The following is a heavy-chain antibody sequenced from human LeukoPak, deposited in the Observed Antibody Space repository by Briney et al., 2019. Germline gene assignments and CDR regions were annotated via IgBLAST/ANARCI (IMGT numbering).Heavy chain of an antibody. CDR3: AKSGGPYYFDY. CDR2: ISYDGSNK. D-gene: IGHD1-26*01. V-gene: IGHV3-30*18. Sequence: GGSLRLSCAASGFTFSDYAMHWVRQAPGKGLEWVAVISYDGSNKYYADSVKGRFTISRDNSKNTLYLQMNSLRAEDTAVYYCAKSGGPYYFDYWGQGTLVTVSS. CDR1: GFTFSDYA. J-gene: IGHJ4*02.